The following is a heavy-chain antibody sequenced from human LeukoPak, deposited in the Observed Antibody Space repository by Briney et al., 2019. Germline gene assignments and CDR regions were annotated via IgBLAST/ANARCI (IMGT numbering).Heavy chain of an antibody. V-gene: IGHV3-33*01. D-gene: IGHD6-13*01. Sequence: GGSLRLSCAASGFTFSSYGMHWVRQAPGKGLEWVAVIWYDGSNKCYADSVKGRFTISRDNSKNTLYLQMNSLRAEDTAVYYCARDHSSSWYGALSYWGQGTLVTVSS. CDR3: ARDHSSSWYGALSY. CDR2: IWYDGSNK. J-gene: IGHJ4*02. CDR1: GFTFSSYG.